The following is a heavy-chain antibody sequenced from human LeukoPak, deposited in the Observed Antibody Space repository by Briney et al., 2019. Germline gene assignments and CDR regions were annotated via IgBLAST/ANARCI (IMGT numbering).Heavy chain of an antibody. CDR3: ARGVSRSSDWFDP. CDR1: GGSFSGYY. V-gene: IGHV4-34*01. Sequence: PSETLSLTCAVYGGSFSGYYWSWIRQPPGKGLEWIGEINHSGSTNYNPSLKSRVTMSVDTSKNQFSLKLSSVTAADTAVYYCARGVSRSSDWFDPWGQGTLVTVSS. D-gene: IGHD6-6*01. J-gene: IGHJ5*02. CDR2: INHSGST.